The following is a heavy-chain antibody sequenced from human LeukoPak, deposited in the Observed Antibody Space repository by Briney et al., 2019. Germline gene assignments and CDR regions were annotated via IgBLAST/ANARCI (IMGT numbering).Heavy chain of an antibody. CDR2: IYHSGST. CDR3: ARSMPFGEYWFDP. CDR1: GGSISSGGYS. Sequence: SQTLSLTCAVSGGSISSGGYSWSWIRQPPGKGLEWIGYIYHSGSTNYNPSLKSRVTISVDRSNNQFSLKLTSVTAADTAVYYCARSMPFGEYWFDPWGQGTLSPSPQ. J-gene: IGHJ5*02. V-gene: IGHV4-30-2*01. D-gene: IGHD3-10*01.